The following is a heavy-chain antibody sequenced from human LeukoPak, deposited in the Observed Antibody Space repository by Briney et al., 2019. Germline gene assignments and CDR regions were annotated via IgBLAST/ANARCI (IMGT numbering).Heavy chain of an antibody. Sequence: PGGSLRLSCAASGFTFDSYAMSWARPAPGKGLEWVSLISITGADTSYADYVEGRFTVSRENSKNMIYLQMNSLRAEDTAVYYCAKSRNAYYFAMDVWGLGATVTVSS. J-gene: IGHJ6*02. V-gene: IGHV3-23*01. CDR2: ISITGADT. D-gene: IGHD1-1*01. CDR1: GFTFDSYA. CDR3: AKSRNAYYFAMDV.